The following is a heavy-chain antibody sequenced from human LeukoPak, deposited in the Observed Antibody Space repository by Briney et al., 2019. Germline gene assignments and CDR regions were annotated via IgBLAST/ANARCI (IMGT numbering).Heavy chain of an antibody. V-gene: IGHV3-33*01. Sequence: GGSLRLSCAASGFTFSSYGMHWVRQAPGKGLEWVAVIWYDRSNKYYADSVKGRFTISRDNSKNTLYLQMNGLRAEDTAVYYCAREMRTYDFWSGYWYYYYMDVWGKGTTVTVSS. J-gene: IGHJ6*03. CDR3: AREMRTYDFWSGYWYYYYMDV. CDR2: IWYDRSNK. CDR1: GFTFSSYG. D-gene: IGHD3-3*01.